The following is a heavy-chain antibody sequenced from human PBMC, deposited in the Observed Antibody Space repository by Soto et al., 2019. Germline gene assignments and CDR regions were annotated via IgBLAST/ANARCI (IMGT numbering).Heavy chain of an antibody. J-gene: IGHJ5*02. CDR2: IHYSGIT. CDR3: VRRAHGYPTNWFDP. V-gene: IGHV4-39*01. Sequence: QLQLQESGPGLVKPSETLSLACSVSGASVSGSAYYWGWIRQPPGKGLEWVGSIHYSGITHYNPSLKSRATISVDTSQNQFSLKLSSVTAADTAVYYCVRRAHGYPTNWFDPWGQGTLVIVSS. D-gene: IGHD5-18*01. CDR1: GASVSGSAYY.